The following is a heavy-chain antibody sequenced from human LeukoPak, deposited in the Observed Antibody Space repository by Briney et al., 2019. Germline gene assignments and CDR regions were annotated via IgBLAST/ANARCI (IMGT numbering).Heavy chain of an antibody. CDR3: ARGVMVWYSSSSAGY. Sequence: ASVKVSCKASGYTFTGYYMHWVRQAPGHGLEWMGWINPNSGGTNYAQKFQGRVTMTRGTSISTAYMELSRLRYDDTAVYYCARGVMVWYSSSSAGYWGQGTLVTVSS. CDR1: GYTFTGYY. D-gene: IGHD6-6*01. V-gene: IGHV1-2*02. CDR2: INPNSGGT. J-gene: IGHJ4*02.